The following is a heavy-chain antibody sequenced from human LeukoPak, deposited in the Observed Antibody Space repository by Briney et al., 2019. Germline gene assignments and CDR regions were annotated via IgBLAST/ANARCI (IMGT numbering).Heavy chain of an antibody. CDR3: ARGVRYYYDSSGCNPFDY. CDR2: MNPNSDNT. J-gene: IGHJ4*02. V-gene: IGHV1-8*01. Sequence: GASVKVSCKASGYTFTSYDINWVRQATGQGLEWMGWMNPNSDNTGYAQKFQGRVTMTRNTSISTAYMELSSLRSEDTAVYYCARGVRYYYDSSGCNPFDYWGQGTLVTVSS. D-gene: IGHD3-22*01. CDR1: GYTFTSYD.